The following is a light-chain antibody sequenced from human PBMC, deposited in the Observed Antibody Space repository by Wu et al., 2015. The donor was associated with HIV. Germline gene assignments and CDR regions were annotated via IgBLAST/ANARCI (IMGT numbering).Light chain of an antibody. Sequence: DIQMTQSPSSLSASVGDTVTITCQASQDIRSYLNWYQHKSGRVPKLLIYDASNLEAGVPSRFSASGSGTDFTFTISSLQPEDIATYYCQQYETLRTFGQGTKLEIK. CDR3: QQYETLRT. CDR2: DAS. J-gene: IGKJ2*01. V-gene: IGKV1-33*01. CDR1: QDIRSY.